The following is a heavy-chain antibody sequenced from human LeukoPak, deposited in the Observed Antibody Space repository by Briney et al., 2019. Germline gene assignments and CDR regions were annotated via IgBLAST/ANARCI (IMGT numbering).Heavy chain of an antibody. J-gene: IGHJ6*02. CDR2: IKQDGSEI. D-gene: IGHD6-19*01. Sequence: GGSLRLSCAAPGFTFSSNWMSWVRQAPGKGLEWVGNIKQDGSEIYYVDSVKGRFTISRDNSKNTLYLQMNSLRAEDTAVYYCAKDMTVRLAAIAVAGYYYYYGMDVWGQGTTVTVSS. CDR1: GFTFSSNW. V-gene: IGHV3-7*03. CDR3: AKDMTVRLAAIAVAGYYYYYGMDV.